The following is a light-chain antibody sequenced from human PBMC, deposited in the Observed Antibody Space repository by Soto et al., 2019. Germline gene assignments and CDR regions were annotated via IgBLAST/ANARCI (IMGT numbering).Light chain of an antibody. V-gene: IGLV1-51*01. CDR3: AAWDNSLNVIL. CDR2: DNN. J-gene: IGLJ2*01. CDR1: SSNIGNHY. Sequence: QSVLTQPPSVSVAPGQTVTISCSGSSSNIGNHYVSWYQQFPGTAPKLLLYDNNERPSGIPDRFSGSKSGTSATLGITGLQTGDEADYYCAAWDNSLNVILFGGGTKLTVL.